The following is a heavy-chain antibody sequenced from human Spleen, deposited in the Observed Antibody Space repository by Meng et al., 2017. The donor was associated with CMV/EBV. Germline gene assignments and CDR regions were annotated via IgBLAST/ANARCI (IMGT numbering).Heavy chain of an antibody. V-gene: IGHV3-30-3*01. CDR2: ISYDGSNK. CDR1: GFTFSSYA. D-gene: IGHD2-8*02. CDR3: ARSVWGMPPYFDY. Sequence: GESLKISCAASGFTFSSYAMHWVRQAPGKGLEWVAVISYDGSNKYYADSVKGRFTISRDNAKNSLYLQMNSLRAEDTAVYYCARSVWGMPPYFDYWGQGTLVTVSS. J-gene: IGHJ4*02.